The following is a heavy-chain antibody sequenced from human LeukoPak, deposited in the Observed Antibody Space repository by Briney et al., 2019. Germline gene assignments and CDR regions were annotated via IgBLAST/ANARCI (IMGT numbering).Heavy chain of an antibody. D-gene: IGHD1-26*01. J-gene: IGHJ5*02. Sequence: SHSLSLTCAIAGDSVSSNSAAWNWIRQSPSRGLDWLGSTYYRTKWYNDYVVSVKSRITINPDTSKNQFSLQLNSVTPEDTAVYYCAIDFGIVGAPLSNNWFDPWGQGTLVTVSS. CDR3: AIDFGIVGAPLSNNWFDP. CDR1: GDSVSSNSAA. V-gene: IGHV6-1*01. CDR2: TYYRTKWYN.